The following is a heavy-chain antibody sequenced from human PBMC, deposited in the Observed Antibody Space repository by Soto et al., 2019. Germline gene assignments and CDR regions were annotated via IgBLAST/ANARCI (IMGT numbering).Heavy chain of an antibody. CDR1: GFTFSSYD. J-gene: IGHJ4*02. CDR3: ARGAITVLRGVDY. CDR2: ISGSGAFT. D-gene: IGHD3-10*01. Sequence: GGSLRLSCAASGFTFSSYDMTWVRQSPGKGLEWVSAISGSGAFTLYADSVKGRFSISRDNSNNTLSLQMNSLRTEDMAVYYCARGAITVLRGVDYWGRGTLVTVSS. V-gene: IGHV3-23*01.